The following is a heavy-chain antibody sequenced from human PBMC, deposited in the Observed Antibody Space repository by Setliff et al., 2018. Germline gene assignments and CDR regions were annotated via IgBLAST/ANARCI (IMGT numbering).Heavy chain of an antibody. Sequence: SETLSLTCTVPGGSISDNGYSWGWVRQPPGKGLEWIGNIYFGGNTYFNPSFKSRVTMSIDTSNSQFSLKLTSVTAADTAVYYCARGRNVAARLLDSWGQGARVTVSS. CDR2: IYFGGNT. J-gene: IGHJ4*02. D-gene: IGHD6-6*01. CDR1: GGSISDNGYS. V-gene: IGHV4-39*07. CDR3: ARGRNVAARLLDS.